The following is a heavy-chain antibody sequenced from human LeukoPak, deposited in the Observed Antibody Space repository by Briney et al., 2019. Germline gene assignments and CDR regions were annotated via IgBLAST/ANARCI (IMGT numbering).Heavy chain of an antibody. CDR2: INHSGST. CDR1: GGSFSGYY. D-gene: IGHD4-11*01. J-gene: IGHJ4*02. Sequence: PSETLSPTCAVYGGSFSGYYWSWTRQPPGKGRGWIGEINHSGSTNYNPSLKSPVTISVDTSKNQFSLKLSSVTAADTAVYYCASPFTDYSNGPGDYWGQGTLVTVSS. CDR3: ASPFTDYSNGPGDY. V-gene: IGHV4-34*01.